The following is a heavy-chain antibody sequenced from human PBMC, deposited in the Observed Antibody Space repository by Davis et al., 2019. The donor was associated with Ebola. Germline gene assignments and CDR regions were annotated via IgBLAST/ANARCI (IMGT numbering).Heavy chain of an antibody. J-gene: IGHJ4*02. Sequence: GESLKISCAASGFTVSSNYMSWVRQAPGKGLEWVSVIYSGGSTYYADSVKGRFTISRDNSKNTLYLQMNSLRAEDTAVYYCTRADGGKTDYWGQGTLVTVSS. CDR3: TRADGGKTDY. CDR2: IYSGGST. CDR1: GFTVSSNY. D-gene: IGHD4-23*01. V-gene: IGHV3-53*01.